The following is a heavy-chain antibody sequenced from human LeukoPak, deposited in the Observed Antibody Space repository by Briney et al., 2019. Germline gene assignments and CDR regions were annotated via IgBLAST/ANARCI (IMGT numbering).Heavy chain of an antibody. CDR3: VTYYFDSSGPKKNY. CDR2: INHSGST. D-gene: IGHD3-22*01. J-gene: IGHJ4*02. V-gene: IGHV4-34*01. Sequence: PSETLSLTCAVYGGSFSGYYWSWIRQPPGKGLEWIGEINHSGSTNYNPSLKSRVTISVDTSKRQFSLKLSSVTAADTAVYYCVTYYFDSSGPKKNYWGQGTLVTVSS. CDR1: GGSFSGYY.